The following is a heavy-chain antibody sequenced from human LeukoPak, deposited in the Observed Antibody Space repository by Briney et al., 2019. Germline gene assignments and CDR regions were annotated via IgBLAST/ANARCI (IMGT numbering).Heavy chain of an antibody. CDR2: ISASGTTT. Sequence: HPGGSLRLSCAASGFTFSNFPMGWVRQAPGKGLEWVSAISASGTTTYSANSAKGRFTVSRDNSKNTLYLQMNSLRAEDTAVYYCARDRESCSGTRCPRAPYGMDVWGQGTTVTVSS. CDR1: GFTFSNFP. CDR3: ARDRESCSGTRCPRAPYGMDV. D-gene: IGHD2-2*01. J-gene: IGHJ6*02. V-gene: IGHV3-23*01.